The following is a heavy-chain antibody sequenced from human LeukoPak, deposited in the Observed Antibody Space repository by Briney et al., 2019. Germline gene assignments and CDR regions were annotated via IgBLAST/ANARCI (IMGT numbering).Heavy chain of an antibody. CDR3: ARDGEVQGVPVLNWFDP. J-gene: IGHJ5*02. CDR1: GGSISSYY. D-gene: IGHD3-10*01. Sequence: SETLSLTCTVSGGSISSYYWSWIRQPAGKGQDWIGRIYTSGSTNYNPSLKSRVTMSVDTSKNQFSLKLSSVTAADTAVYYCARDGEVQGVPVLNWFDPWGQGTLVTVSS. CDR2: IYTSGST. V-gene: IGHV4-4*07.